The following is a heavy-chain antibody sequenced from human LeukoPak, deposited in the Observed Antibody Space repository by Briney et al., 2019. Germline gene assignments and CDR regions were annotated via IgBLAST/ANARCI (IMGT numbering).Heavy chain of an antibody. Sequence: ASVKVSCKASGYTFTSYDINWVRQATGQGIEWMGWMNPNSGNTGHAQKFQGRVTMTRNTSISTAYMELSSLRSEDTAVYYCARQQWLVKSYNWFDPWGQGTLVTVSS. CDR2: MNPNSGNT. V-gene: IGHV1-8*01. CDR3: ARQQWLVKSYNWFDP. J-gene: IGHJ5*02. CDR1: GYTFTSYD. D-gene: IGHD6-19*01.